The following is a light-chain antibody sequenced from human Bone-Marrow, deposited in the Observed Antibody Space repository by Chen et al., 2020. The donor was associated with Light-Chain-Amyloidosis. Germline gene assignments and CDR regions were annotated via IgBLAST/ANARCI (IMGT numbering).Light chain of an antibody. J-gene: IGLJ3*02. Sequence: SYELTQSHSVSVATAQMARNTCGGKNIGSKGVRWSQEKPGQDPGLGINSDTKRPAGIPERFSGSNSGNTATLTISRVEAGDEADYYCQVWDRSSDRPVFGGGTKLTVL. V-gene: IGLV3-12*02. CDR1: NIGSKG. CDR2: SDT. CDR3: QVWDRSSDRPV.